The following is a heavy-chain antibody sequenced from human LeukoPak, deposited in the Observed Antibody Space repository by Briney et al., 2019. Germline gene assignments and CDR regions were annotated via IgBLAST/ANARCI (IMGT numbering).Heavy chain of an antibody. J-gene: IGHJ6*02. CDR1: GFTVSSTY. D-gene: IGHD5-24*01. Sequence: GGSLRLSCAASGFTVSSTYMTWVRQAPGKGLEWVSIIYSGGSTYYADSVKGRFTISRDNSKNTLYLQMNSLRAEDTAVYYCARVGLDGMRNGMDVWGQGTTVTVSS. CDR3: ARVGLDGMRNGMDV. CDR2: IYSGGST. V-gene: IGHV3-53*01.